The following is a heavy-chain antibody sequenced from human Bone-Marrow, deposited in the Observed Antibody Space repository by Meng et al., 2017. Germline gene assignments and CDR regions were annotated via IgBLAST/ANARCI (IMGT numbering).Heavy chain of an antibody. V-gene: IGHV3-64*01. D-gene: IGHD5-18*01. CDR1: GFTFSSYA. J-gene: IGHJ3*02. CDR2: ISSNGGST. CDR3: GRARGYSYGYAFDI. Sequence: GESLKISCAASGFTFSSYAMHWVRQAPGKGLEYLSAISSNGGSTYYANSVTGRFTISRDNSKNTLYHQMGSPRAEDMAVYYCGRARGYSYGYAFDIWGQGTMVTVSS.